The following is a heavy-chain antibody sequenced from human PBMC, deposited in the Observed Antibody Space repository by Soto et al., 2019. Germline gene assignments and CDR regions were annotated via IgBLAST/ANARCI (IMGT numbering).Heavy chain of an antibody. CDR2: ISYSGST. V-gene: IGHV4-59*01. J-gene: IGHJ4*02. D-gene: IGHD6-19*01. CDR3: ARDDSTGGFDF. Sequence: QVQLQESGPGLVKPSETLSLTCTVSGDSISRFYWSWIRQPPGKGLEWLGYISYSGSTNYSPALRSRVTISADTSKNQFSLKLNAVTAADTAVYYCARDDSTGGFDFWGQGDLVTVSS. CDR1: GDSISRFY.